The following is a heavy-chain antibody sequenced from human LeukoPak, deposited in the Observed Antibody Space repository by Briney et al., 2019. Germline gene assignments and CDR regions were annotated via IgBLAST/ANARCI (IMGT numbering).Heavy chain of an antibody. D-gene: IGHD3-22*01. J-gene: IGHJ4*02. CDR1: GFTFSGHN. CDR3: ARDSTPYDSSGYCFDY. Sequence: PGGSLRLSCVASGFTFSGHNMNWVRQAPGKGLEWVSSISGAGSYIYYADSVKGRFTISRDNAKNSLYLQMKSLRAEDTAVYFCARDSTPYDSSGYCFDYWGQGALVTVSS. CDR2: ISGAGSYI. V-gene: IGHV3-21*01.